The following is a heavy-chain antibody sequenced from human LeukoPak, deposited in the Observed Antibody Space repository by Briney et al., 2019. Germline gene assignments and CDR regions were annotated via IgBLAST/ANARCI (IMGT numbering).Heavy chain of an antibody. Sequence: ASVKVSCKASGYTFTSYDVNWVRQATGQGLEWMGWISAYYGTTNYAQKFKGRVTMTTDTSTSTVYMELRSLRSDDTAVYYCASRQTQPPSSGSYTLGWFDPWGQGTLVTVSS. CDR2: ISAYYGTT. V-gene: IGHV1-18*01. CDR1: GYTFTSYD. J-gene: IGHJ5*02. CDR3: ASRQTQPPSSGSYTLGWFDP. D-gene: IGHD3-10*01.